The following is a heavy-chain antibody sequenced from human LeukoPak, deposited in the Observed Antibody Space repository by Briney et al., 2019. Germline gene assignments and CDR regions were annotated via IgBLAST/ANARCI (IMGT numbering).Heavy chain of an antibody. CDR2: IIPILGIA. V-gene: IGHV1-69*04. Sequence: SVKVSCKASGGTFSSYAIRWVRQAPGQGLEWMGRIIPILGIANYAQKFQGRVTITADKSTSTAYMELSSLRSEDTAVYYCASAYSSSWSNWFDPWGQGTLVTVSS. CDR3: ASAYSSSWSNWFDP. CDR1: GGTFSSYA. D-gene: IGHD6-13*01. J-gene: IGHJ5*02.